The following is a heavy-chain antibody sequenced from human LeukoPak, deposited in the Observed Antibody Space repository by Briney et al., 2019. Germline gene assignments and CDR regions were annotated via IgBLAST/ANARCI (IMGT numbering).Heavy chain of an antibody. V-gene: IGHV3-66*01. CDR1: GFTVSSNY. Sequence: GGSLRLSCAASGFTVSSNYISWVRQAPGEGLEWVSVIYSDGTTYYADSVKGRVAISRDNSKNTLYLQMNSLRAEDTAVYYCARENRDYGTFEYWGQGTLVTVSS. CDR3: ARENRDYGTFEY. D-gene: IGHD4/OR15-4a*01. J-gene: IGHJ4*02. CDR2: IYSDGTT.